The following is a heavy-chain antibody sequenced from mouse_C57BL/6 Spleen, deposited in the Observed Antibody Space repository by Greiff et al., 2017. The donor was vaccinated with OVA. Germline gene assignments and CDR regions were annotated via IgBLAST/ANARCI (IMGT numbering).Heavy chain of an antibody. CDR2: IDPNSGGT. CDR3: ARPYYSNFDY. D-gene: IGHD2-5*01. J-gene: IGHJ2*01. CDR1: GYTFTSYW. Sequence: QVQLQQPGAELVKPGASVKLSCKASGYTFTSYWMHWVKQRPGRGLEGIGRIDPNSGGTKYNEKFKSKATLTVDKPSSTAYMQLSSLTSEDSAVYYCARPYYSNFDYWGQGTTLTVSS. V-gene: IGHV1-72*01.